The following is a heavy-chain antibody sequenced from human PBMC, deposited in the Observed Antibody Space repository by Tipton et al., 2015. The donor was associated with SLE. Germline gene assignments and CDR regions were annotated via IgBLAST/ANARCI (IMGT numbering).Heavy chain of an antibody. CDR2: VYTSGST. Sequence: TLSLTCTVSGDSITAYYWSWIRQPAGKGLEWIGHVYTSGSTYYNPSLKSRVTISVDTSKNQFSLKLSSVTAADTAVYYCARFSSWLDAFDIWGQGTMVTVSS. J-gene: IGHJ3*02. D-gene: IGHD6-13*01. CDR1: GDSITAYY. CDR3: ARFSSWLDAFDI. V-gene: IGHV4-4*08.